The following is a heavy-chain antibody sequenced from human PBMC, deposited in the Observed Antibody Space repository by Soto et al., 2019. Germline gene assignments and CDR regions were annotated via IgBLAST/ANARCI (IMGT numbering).Heavy chain of an antibody. CDR3: AKLSGTRWDEGMDV. CDR1: GFMFSSYG. V-gene: IGHV3-23*01. D-gene: IGHD1-1*01. Sequence: GGSLRLSCAASGFMFSSYGMSWVRQAPGKGLEWVSVISGSGYSTHSADSVKGRFTISRDNSKSTLYLQMHSLRAEDTAVYYCAKLSGTRWDEGMDVWGPGTTVTVSS. J-gene: IGHJ6*02. CDR2: ISGSGYST.